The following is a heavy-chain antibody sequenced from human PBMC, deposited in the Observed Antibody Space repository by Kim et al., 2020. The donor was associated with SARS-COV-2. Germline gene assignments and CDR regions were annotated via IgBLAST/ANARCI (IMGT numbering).Heavy chain of an antibody. CDR3: ARREPDYYDSSGTPFDY. V-gene: IGHV1-3*01. J-gene: IGHJ4*02. Sequence: ASVMVSCKASGYTFTSYAMHWVRQAPGQRLEWMGWINAGNGNTKYSQKFQGRVTITRDTSASTAYMELSSLRSEDTAVYYCARREPDYYDSSGTPFDYWGQGTLVTVSS. CDR2: INAGNGNT. D-gene: IGHD3-22*01. CDR1: GYTFTSYA.